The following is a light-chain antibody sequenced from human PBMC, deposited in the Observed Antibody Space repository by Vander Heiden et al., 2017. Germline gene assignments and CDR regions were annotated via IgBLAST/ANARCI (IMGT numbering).Light chain of an antibody. Sequence: SILPPPLPASGTAGQTVTSHCSGSSPNIAAGHGNRYKPLPAWSPKVLICGTSQRPSGVADRFSGSKSGTSATLAISGLRSDDEADYYCASWDDSLSVVLFGGGTRLTVL. CDR2: GTS. V-gene: IGLV1-47*01. CDR1: SPNIAAGH. J-gene: IGLJ3*02. CDR3: ASWDDSLSVVL.